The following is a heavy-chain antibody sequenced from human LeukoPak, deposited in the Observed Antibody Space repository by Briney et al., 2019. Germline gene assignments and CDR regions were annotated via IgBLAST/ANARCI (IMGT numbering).Heavy chain of an antibody. V-gene: IGHV4-4*02. CDR3: ARRPIVGSTGFYFDP. CDR1: GGSISSSNW. J-gene: IGHJ5*02. D-gene: IGHD1-26*01. Sequence: PSETLSLTCAVSGGSISSSNWWSWVRQPPGKGLEWIGEIYHSGSTNYNPSLKSRVTISVDKSKNQFSLKLSSVTAADTAVYYCARRPIVGSTGFYFDPWGPGTLVTVSS. CDR2: IYHSGST.